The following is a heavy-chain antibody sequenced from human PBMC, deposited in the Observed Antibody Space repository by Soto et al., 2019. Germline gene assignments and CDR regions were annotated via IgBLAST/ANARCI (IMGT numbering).Heavy chain of an antibody. D-gene: IGHD6-13*01. Sequence: SETLSLTCTVSGGSISSGGYYWSWIRQHPGKGLEWIGYIYYSGSTYYNPSLKSRVTISVDTFKNQFSLKLSSVTAADTAVYYCAREESSSWYDNWFDPWGQGTLVTVSS. V-gene: IGHV4-31*03. CDR1: GGSISSGGYY. CDR2: IYYSGST. J-gene: IGHJ5*02. CDR3: AREESSSWYDNWFDP.